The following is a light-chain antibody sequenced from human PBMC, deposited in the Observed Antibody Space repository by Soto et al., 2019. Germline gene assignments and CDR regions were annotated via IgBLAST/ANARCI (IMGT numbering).Light chain of an antibody. CDR1: QTISSW. Sequence: DIQMTQSPSTLSGSVGDRVTITCRASQTISSWLAWYQQKPGKAPKLLIYKASTLKSGVPSRFSGSGSGTEFTLTISSLQPEDFATYYCQQSYRTPYTFGQGTKLETK. J-gene: IGKJ2*01. CDR2: KAS. CDR3: QQSYRTPYT. V-gene: IGKV1-5*03.